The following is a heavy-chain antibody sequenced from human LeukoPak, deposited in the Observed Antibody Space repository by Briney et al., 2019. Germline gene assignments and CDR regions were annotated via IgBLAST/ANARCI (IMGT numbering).Heavy chain of an antibody. V-gene: IGHV3-23*01. CDR3: AKGPPRRFGFEVGYYMDV. Sequence: PGRCLRPSCAAAGFTVSSYAMGSVRQPAGEGRGWGSAISGSGGSTYYADSVKGRFTISRDNSKDTLYLQMNSLRAEDTAVYYCAKGPPRRFGFEVGYYMDVWGKGTTVTVSS. D-gene: IGHD1-14*01. CDR2: ISGSGGST. CDR1: GFTVSSYA. J-gene: IGHJ6*03.